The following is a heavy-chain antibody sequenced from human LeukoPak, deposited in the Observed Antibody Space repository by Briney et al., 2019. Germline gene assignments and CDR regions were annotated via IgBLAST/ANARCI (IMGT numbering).Heavy chain of an antibody. CDR2: IYYGGTT. J-gene: IGHJ5*02. CDR3: ARCLHTYYYDSSGYKRPWVWIDP. D-gene: IGHD3-22*01. Sequence: PSETLSLTCTVAGASISSYYCSWIRQPPGKGLEWIGYIYYGGTTKYNPSLKSRVTISVDTSNNQFSLKLSSVTAADTAVYYCARCLHTYYYDSSGYKRPWVWIDPWGQGTLVTVSS. CDR1: GASISSYY. V-gene: IGHV4-59*01.